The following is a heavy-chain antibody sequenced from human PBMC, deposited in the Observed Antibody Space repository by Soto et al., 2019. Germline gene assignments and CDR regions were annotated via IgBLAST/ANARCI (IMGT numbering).Heavy chain of an antibody. V-gene: IGHV5-10-1*01. J-gene: IGHJ6*02. CDR2: IDPSDSYT. CDR1: GYSVTSYW. CDR3: ASTGRDIVVVPAAIFYYGMDV. D-gene: IGHD2-2*01. Sequence: GASLKISCKGSGYSVTSYWISSVRQMPGKGLEWMGRIDPSDSYTNYSPSFQGHVTISADKSISTAYLQWSSLKASDTAMYYCASTGRDIVVVPAAIFYYGMDVWGQGTTVTSP.